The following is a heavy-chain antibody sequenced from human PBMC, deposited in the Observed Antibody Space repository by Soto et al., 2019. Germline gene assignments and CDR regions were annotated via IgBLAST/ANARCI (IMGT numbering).Heavy chain of an antibody. Sequence: PSETLSLTCTVSGGSISSYYWSWIRQPPGKGLEWIGYIYYSGSTNYNPSLKSRVTISVDTSKNQFSLKLSSVTAADTAVYYCARTTVTTWYFDYWGQGTLVTVSS. J-gene: IGHJ4*02. D-gene: IGHD4-17*01. CDR3: ARTTVTTWYFDY. V-gene: IGHV4-59*01. CDR2: IYYSGST. CDR1: GGSISSYY.